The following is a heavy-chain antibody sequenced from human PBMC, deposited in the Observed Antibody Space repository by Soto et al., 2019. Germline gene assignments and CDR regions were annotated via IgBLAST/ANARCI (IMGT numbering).Heavy chain of an antibody. Sequence: SETLSLTCTVSGGSISSYYWSWIRQPPGKGLEWIGYIYYSGSTNYNPSLKSRVTISVDTSKNQFSLKLSSVTAADTAVYYCARHHTTTVVTNWFDPWGQGTLVTVSS. CDR1: GGSISSYY. CDR3: ARHHTTTVVTNWFDP. V-gene: IGHV4-59*08. CDR2: IYYSGST. D-gene: IGHD4-17*01. J-gene: IGHJ5*02.